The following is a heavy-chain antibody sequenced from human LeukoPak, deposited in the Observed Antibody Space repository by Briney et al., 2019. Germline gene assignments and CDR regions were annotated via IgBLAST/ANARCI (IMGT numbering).Heavy chain of an antibody. V-gene: IGHV3-30*02. CDR1: RFTFISYG. D-gene: IGHD2-2*03. J-gene: IGHJ4*02. CDR3: APDQCTRNSCDGYPGH. Sequence: SGGSLRLSCAASRFTFISYGIHWVRQAPGKGLEWVAFIHFDGSTKYSGDSVKGRFTVSIDNSKNTLYLQMNSLRPEDTALYYCAPDQCTRNSCDGYPGHWGQGTLVTVSS. CDR2: IHFDGSTK.